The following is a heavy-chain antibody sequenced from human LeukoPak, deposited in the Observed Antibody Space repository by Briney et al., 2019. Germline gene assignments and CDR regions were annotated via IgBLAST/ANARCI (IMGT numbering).Heavy chain of an antibody. J-gene: IGHJ2*01. V-gene: IGHV4-59*01. D-gene: IGHD6-19*01. CDR2: ISYSGST. Sequence: SETLSLARTVSGGSISSYYWSWIRQPPGKGVEWMGYISYSGSTNYNPSLKSRVTISLDTSKSQVSLKLSSVTAANTAVYYCARGRGIAVAGRGYWYFDLWGRGTLVTVSS. CDR1: GGSISSYY. CDR3: ARGRGIAVAGRGYWYFDL.